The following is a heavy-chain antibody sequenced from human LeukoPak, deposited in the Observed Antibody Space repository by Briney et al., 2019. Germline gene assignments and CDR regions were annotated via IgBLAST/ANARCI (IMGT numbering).Heavy chain of an antibody. Sequence: GRSLRLSCTASGFTFGDHAMSWVRQAPGKGLEWVGFIRSKAYGGTTEYAASVKGRFTISRDDSKSIAYLQMNSLKTEDTAVYYCTAAGEYYWGQGTLVTVSS. CDR2: IRSKAYGGTT. CDR1: GFTFGDHA. CDR3: TAAGEYY. V-gene: IGHV3-49*04. J-gene: IGHJ4*02. D-gene: IGHD6-13*01.